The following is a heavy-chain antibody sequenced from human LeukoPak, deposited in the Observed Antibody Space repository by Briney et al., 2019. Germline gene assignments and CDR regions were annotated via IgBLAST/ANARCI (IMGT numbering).Heavy chain of an antibody. Sequence: GGSLRLSCAASGFTFSSFGMHWVRQAPGKGLEWVAVIWYDASNKYYADSVKGRFTISRDNSKNTLFLQMNSLRDDDTAVYYCVRGVGVSRFNYFDPWGQGTMVIVSS. V-gene: IGHV3-33*01. CDR3: VRGVGVSRFNYFDP. D-gene: IGHD1-26*01. J-gene: IGHJ5*02. CDR2: IWYDASNK. CDR1: GFTFSSFG.